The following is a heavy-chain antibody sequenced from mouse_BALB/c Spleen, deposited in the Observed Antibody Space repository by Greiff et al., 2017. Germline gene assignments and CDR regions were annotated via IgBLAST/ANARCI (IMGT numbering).Heavy chain of an antibody. J-gene: IGHJ4*01. V-gene: IGHV1-69*02. CDR1: GYTFTSYW. CDR3: TRRDSNYAMDY. CDR2: IYPSDSYT. Sequence: QVQLQQPGAELVRPGASVKLSCKASGYTFTSYWINWVKQRPGQGLEWIGNIYPSDSYTNYNQKFKDKATLTVDKSSSTAYMQLSSPTSEDSAVYYCTRRDSNYAMDYWGQGTSVTVSS.